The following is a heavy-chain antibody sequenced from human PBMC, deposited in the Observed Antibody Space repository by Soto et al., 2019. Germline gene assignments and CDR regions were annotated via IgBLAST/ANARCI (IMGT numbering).Heavy chain of an antibody. Sequence: EVQLVQSRAEVKKPGDSLMVSCKASGYDFNIYWIGWVRQLPGKGLEWMGVVYPDDADTIYSPSFQGLVTISVDKSICTAYRRWSSLKASDTARYDCARRVHSNSPGCDLDVWGQGTTVIVSS. J-gene: IGHJ6*02. D-gene: IGHD2-2*01. CDR1: GYDFNIYW. V-gene: IGHV5-51*03. CDR2: VYPDDADT. CDR3: ARRVHSNSPGCDLDV.